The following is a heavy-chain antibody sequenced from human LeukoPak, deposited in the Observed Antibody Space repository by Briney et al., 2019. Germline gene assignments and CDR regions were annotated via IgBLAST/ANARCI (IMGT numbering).Heavy chain of an antibody. CDR1: GYTFTCYY. D-gene: IGHD6-19*01. CDR2: INPNSGGT. J-gene: IGHJ4*02. CDR3: ARGASSGWSPAY. Sequence: GASVRVSCKASGYTFTCYYMHWVRQAPGQGLEWMGWINPNSGGTNYAQKFQGRVTMTRDTSISTAYMELSRLRSDDTAVYYCARGASSGWSPAYWGQGTLVTVSS. V-gene: IGHV1-2*02.